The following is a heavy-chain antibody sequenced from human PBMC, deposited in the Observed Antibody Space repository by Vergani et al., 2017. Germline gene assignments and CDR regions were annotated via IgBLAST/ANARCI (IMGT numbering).Heavy chain of an antibody. D-gene: IGHD2-8*01. V-gene: IGHV3-15*01. J-gene: IGHJ4*02. CDR3: TTELVYGPRGDY. CDR1: GFTFSNAW. Sequence: EVQLVESGGGLVKPGGSLRLSCAASGFTFSNAWMSWVRQAPGKGLEWVGRIKSKTDGGTTDYAAPVKGRFTISRDGSKNTLYLQMNSLKTEDTAVYYCTTELVYGPRGDYWGQGTLVTVSS. CDR2: IKSKTDGGTT.